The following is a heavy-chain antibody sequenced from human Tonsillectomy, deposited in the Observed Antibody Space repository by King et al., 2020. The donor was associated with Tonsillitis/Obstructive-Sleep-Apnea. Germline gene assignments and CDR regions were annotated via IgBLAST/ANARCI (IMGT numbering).Heavy chain of an antibody. V-gene: IGHV2-5*02. CDR2: LYWDDDK. D-gene: IGHD6-13*01. CDR3: AHSKLASGWYYYMDV. CDR1: GFSLSTSGVG. Sequence: TLKESGPTLVKPTQTLTLTCTFSGFSLSTSGVGVGWIRQTPGKALEWLALLYWDDDKRYSPSLKSRHTITKDTSKNQVYITMTNMDPVYTATYYCAHSKLASGWYYYMDVWGKGTTVTVSS. J-gene: IGHJ6*03.